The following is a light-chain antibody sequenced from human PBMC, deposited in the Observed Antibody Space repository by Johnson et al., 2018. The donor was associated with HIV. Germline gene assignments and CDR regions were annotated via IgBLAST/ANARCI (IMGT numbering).Light chain of an antibody. CDR3: GTWDSSRSSGLYV. Sequence: QSVLTQPPSVSAAPGQRVTISCSGSSSNIGDNYVSWYQQLPGTDPKLLIYENNKRPSGIPDRFSGSKSGTSATLGITGLPTGDEADYYCGTWDSSRSSGLYVFGTGTEVTVL. CDR2: ENN. J-gene: IGLJ1*01. CDR1: SSNIGDNY. V-gene: IGLV1-51*02.